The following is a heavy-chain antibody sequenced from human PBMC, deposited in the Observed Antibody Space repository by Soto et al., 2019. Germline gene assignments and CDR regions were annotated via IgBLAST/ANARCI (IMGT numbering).Heavy chain of an antibody. J-gene: IGHJ6*02. CDR1: GGSISSGGYY. CDR3: ARVSDATYGMDV. D-gene: IGHD2-2*01. CDR2: IYYSGST. Sequence: SETLSLTCTVSGGSISSGGYYWSWIRQHPGKGLEWIGYIYYSGSTYYNPSLKSRVTISVDTSKNQFSLKLSSVTAPDTAVYYCARVSDATYGMDVWGQGTTVTVSS. V-gene: IGHV4-31*03.